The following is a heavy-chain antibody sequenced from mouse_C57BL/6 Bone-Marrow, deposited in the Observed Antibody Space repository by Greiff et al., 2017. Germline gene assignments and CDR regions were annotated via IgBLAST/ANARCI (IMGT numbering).Heavy chain of an antibody. Sequence: QVQLQQPGAELVKPGASVKLSCKASGYTFTNYWMHWVKQRPGQGLEWIGMMHPNGGSPDYNEKFKSEATLSVDKSSRPAYLGLSSLTSEDSAVYYCARSYDYDDYTMDYWGKGTSVTVSS. J-gene: IGHJ4*01. CDR1: GYTFTNYW. CDR3: ARSYDYDDYTMDY. CDR2: MHPNGGSP. V-gene: IGHV1-64*01. D-gene: IGHD2-4*01.